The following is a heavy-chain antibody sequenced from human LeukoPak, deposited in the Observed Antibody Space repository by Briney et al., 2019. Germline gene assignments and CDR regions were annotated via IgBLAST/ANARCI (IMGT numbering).Heavy chain of an antibody. J-gene: IGHJ4*02. CDR2: IYYSGST. CDR3: ARNMDTAMDY. V-gene: IGHV4-59*01. CDR1: GGSISSFY. D-gene: IGHD5-18*01. Sequence: SETLSLTCTVSGGSISSFYWSWIRQPPGKGLEWIGYIYYSGSTNYNPSLKSRVTISVDTSKNQFSLKLSSVTAADTAVYYCARNMDTAMDYWGQGTLVTVSS.